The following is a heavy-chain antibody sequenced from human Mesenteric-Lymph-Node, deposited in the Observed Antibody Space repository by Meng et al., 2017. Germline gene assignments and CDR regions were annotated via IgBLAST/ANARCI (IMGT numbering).Heavy chain of an antibody. V-gene: IGHV3-49*04. J-gene: IGHJ4*02. Sequence: GESLKISCAASGFTFSSYSMNWVRQAPGKGLEWVGFIRSRPNGGTTEYAASVKGRFTISRDDSKSIAYLQMNSLKTEDTAVYYCTRGSGWYLYWGQGTLVTVSS. D-gene: IGHD6-19*01. CDR3: TRGSGWYLY. CDR2: IRSRPNGGTT. CDR1: GFTFSSYS.